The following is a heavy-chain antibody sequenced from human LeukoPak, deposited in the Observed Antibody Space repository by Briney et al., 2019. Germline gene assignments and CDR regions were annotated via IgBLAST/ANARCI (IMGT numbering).Heavy chain of an antibody. J-gene: IGHJ4*02. CDR1: GFTFSSYG. V-gene: IGHV3-33*06. CDR3: AKDLSTVVTTGALDY. CDR2: IWHDGSNK. Sequence: GGSLRLSCAASGFTFSSYGMHWVRQAPGKGLEWVAVIWHDGSNKYYADSVKGRFTISRDNSKNTLYLQMNSLRAEDTAVYYCAKDLSTVVTTGALDYWGQGTLVTVSS. D-gene: IGHD4-23*01.